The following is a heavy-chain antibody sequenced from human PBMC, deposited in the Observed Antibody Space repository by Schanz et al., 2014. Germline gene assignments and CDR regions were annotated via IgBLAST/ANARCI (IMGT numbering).Heavy chain of an antibody. V-gene: IGHV3-23*04. CDR1: GFTFNNYD. Sequence: DVRLVESGGGLVQPGGSLRLSCAASGFTFNNYDMNWVRLVPGKGLECVSGISGGGGSAYYADSVKGRFTISRDNSKNTLYLRMISLSAEDTAMFYCAREIPAGGHFDYWGQGTLVSVSS. D-gene: IGHD2-15*01. CDR2: ISGGGGSA. CDR3: AREIPAGGHFDY. J-gene: IGHJ4*02.